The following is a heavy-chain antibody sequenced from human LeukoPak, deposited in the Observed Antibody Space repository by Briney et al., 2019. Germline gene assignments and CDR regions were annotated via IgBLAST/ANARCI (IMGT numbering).Heavy chain of an antibody. CDR2: ISESSTSI. V-gene: IGHV3-48*01. CDR3: ARRLDY. J-gene: IGHJ4*02. CDR1: GFTFSRFW. Sequence: GGSLRLSCPASGFTFSRFWMSWVRQAPGKGLEWVSYISESSTSIYYADSVKGRFTISRDNAKNSLYLQMNSLRAEDTAVYYCARRLDYWGQGTLVTVSS.